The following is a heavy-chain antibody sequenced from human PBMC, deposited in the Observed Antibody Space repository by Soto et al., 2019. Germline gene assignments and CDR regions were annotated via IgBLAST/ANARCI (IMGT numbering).Heavy chain of an antibody. Sequence: GGSLRLSCAASGFTFSSYAMSWVRQAPGKGLEWVSAISGSGGSTYYADSVKGRFTISRDNSKNTLYLQMNSLRAEDTAVYYCAKVRADIVLMVYATIFDYWGQGTLVTVSS. J-gene: IGHJ4*02. CDR2: ISGSGGST. CDR1: GFTFSSYA. CDR3: AKVRADIVLMVYATIFDY. V-gene: IGHV3-23*01. D-gene: IGHD2-8*01.